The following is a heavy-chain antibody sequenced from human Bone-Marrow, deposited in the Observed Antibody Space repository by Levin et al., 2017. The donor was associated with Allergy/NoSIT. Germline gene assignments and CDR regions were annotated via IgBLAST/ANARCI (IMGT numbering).Heavy chain of an antibody. CDR2: TYYRSKWFN. Sequence: PSQTLSLPCDISGDSVSSTSGAWNWIRQSPSRGLEWLGRTYYRSKWFNEYAVSVKSRITISPDTSRNQFSLHLNSVTPEDTAVYYCAGGTFANGWNYWGQGTLVTVSS. CDR1: GDSVSSTSGA. V-gene: IGHV6-1*01. J-gene: IGHJ4*02. CDR3: AGGTFANGWNY. D-gene: IGHD6-19*01.